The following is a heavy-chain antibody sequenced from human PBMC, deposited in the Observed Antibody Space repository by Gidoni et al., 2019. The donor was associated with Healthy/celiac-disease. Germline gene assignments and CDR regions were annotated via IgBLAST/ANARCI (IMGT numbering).Heavy chain of an antibody. CDR1: GFTVSRDS. V-gene: IGHV3-53*01. CDR3: ARDTPPDYGDHWYFDL. J-gene: IGHJ2*01. D-gene: IGHD4-17*01. Sequence: EVQLVESGGGLNQTGGSLRLSWSASGFTVSRDSMSWVRQAPGKGLEWVSVIYGGGSTYSADSVKGRFTISRDNSKNTLYLQMNSLSAEDTAVYYCARDTPPDYGDHWYFDLWGRGTLVTVSS. CDR2: IYGGGST.